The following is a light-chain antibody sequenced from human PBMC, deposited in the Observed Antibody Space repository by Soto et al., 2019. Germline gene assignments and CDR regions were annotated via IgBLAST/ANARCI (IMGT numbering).Light chain of an antibody. CDR1: HSVGSN. Sequence: EIVLTQSPATLSVSPGERATLSCRASHSVGSNLAWFRQKPGQAPRLLIYAASTRATGVPARFSGSGSGTDVSLPITSRQSEDFSVYYCQQYTNWPPLTFGQGSRLEIK. J-gene: IGKJ5*01. V-gene: IGKV3-15*01. CDR2: AAS. CDR3: QQYTNWPPLT.